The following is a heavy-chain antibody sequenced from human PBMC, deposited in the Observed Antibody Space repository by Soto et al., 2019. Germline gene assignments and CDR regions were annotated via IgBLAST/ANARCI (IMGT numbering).Heavy chain of an antibody. V-gene: IGHV3-53*01. CDR1: GCTVRSTY. Sequence: GVSLILSWPSSGCTVRSTYRTWVRQDPGKGLEWVSIIYSGGGTNYADAVKGRFTISRDRSKNTLFLQMNNLRADDTAVYYCARGSPIVGAWYYFDYWGQGTLVNVSS. D-gene: IGHD1-26*01. J-gene: IGHJ4*02. CDR3: ARGSPIVGAWYYFDY. CDR2: IYSGGGT.